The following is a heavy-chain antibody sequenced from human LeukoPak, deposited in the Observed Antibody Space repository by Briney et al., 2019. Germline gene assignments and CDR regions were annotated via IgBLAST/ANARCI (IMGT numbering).Heavy chain of an antibody. CDR3: ARVPTYYYDSSGLKWFDP. CDR1: GYTFTSYG. D-gene: IGHD3-22*01. V-gene: IGHV1-18*01. CDR2: ISAYNGNT. Sequence: ASVKVSRKASGYTFTSYGISWVRQAPGQGLEWMGWISAYNGNTNYGKKFQGRVTMTTDTSTSTAYMELRSLRSDDTAVYYCARVPTYYYDSSGLKWFDPWGQGTLVTVSS. J-gene: IGHJ5*02.